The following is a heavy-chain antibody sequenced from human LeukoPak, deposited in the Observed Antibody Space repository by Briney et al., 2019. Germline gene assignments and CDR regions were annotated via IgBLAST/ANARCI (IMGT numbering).Heavy chain of an antibody. CDR3: ARIRDGSPYAFDI. CDR2: ISSSSSYI. V-gene: IGHV3-21*01. J-gene: IGHJ3*02. D-gene: IGHD1-26*01. Sequence: PGGSLRLSCAASGFTFSSYSMNWVRQAPGKGLEWVSSISSSSSYIYYADSVKGRFTISRDNAKNSLYLQMNSLRAEDTAVYYCARIRDGSPYAFDIWGQGTMVTVSS. CDR1: GFTFSSYS.